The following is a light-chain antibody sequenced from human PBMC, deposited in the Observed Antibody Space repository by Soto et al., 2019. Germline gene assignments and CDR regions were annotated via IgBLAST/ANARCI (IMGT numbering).Light chain of an antibody. CDR2: GAS. J-gene: IGKJ5*01. CDR3: QQYDNSPIT. Sequence: EIVQTQSPRIVSLPPRERASLSCGASQSISSSFLAWYQQKPGQAPRLLIYGASSRATGIPDRFSGTGSETDFTLTISRLEPEDFAVYYCQQYDNSPITFGQGTR. V-gene: IGKV3-20*01. CDR1: QSISSSF.